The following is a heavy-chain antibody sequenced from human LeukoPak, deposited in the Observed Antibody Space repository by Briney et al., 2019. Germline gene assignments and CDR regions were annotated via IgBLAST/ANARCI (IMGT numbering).Heavy chain of an antibody. CDR2: INSDGSST. J-gene: IGHJ4*02. CDR1: GFTFSSYW. V-gene: IGHV3-74*01. D-gene: IGHD4-11*01. Sequence: GGSLRLSCAASGFTFSSYWMHWVRQAPGKGLVWVSRINSDGSSTSYADSVKGRFTISRHNSKNTLYLQMNSLRAEDTAVYYCASFGTTSTAGYFDYWGQGTLVTVSS. CDR3: ASFGTTSTAGYFDY.